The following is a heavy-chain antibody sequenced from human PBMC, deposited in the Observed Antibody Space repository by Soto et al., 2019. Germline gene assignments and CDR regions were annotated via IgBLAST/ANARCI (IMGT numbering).Heavy chain of an antibody. V-gene: IGHV3-33*01. J-gene: IGHJ4*02. Sequence: QVQLVESGGGVVQPGRSLRVSCATSGFTFKSYGMHWVRQAPGKGLEWVALIWYDGSKEYYADSVKGRFTISRDDSKNTLYLQMNSLRVEDPAIYYCARDVGVVGATLDYWGQGTLVTVSS. CDR1: GFTFKSYG. D-gene: IGHD1-26*01. CDR3: ARDVGVVGATLDY. CDR2: IWYDGSKE.